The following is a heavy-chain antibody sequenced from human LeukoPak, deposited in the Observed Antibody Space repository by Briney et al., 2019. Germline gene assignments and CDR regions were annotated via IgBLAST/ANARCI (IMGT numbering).Heavy chain of an antibody. Sequence: SETLSLTCTVSGGSISTYYWSWIRPPPGKGLEWIGNIYYSGRTNYNPSLKSRVTMSVDTSTNQFSLKLSSVTAADTAMYYCARAAEYSSGWYLFDFWGQGILVTVSA. CDR3: ARAAEYSSGWYLFDF. D-gene: IGHD6-19*01. J-gene: IGHJ4*02. CDR2: IYYSGRT. V-gene: IGHV4-59*12. CDR1: GGSISTYY.